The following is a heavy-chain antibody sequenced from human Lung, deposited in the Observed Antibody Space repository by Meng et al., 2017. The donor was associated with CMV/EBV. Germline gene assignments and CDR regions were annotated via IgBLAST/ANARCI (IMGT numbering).Heavy chain of an antibody. Sequence: GSLRLSCTVSGGSISSYYWTWIRQPPGKGLEWIGSIYYSGSTNYNPSLKIRVTMSVDPSRKQFSLKLSSVLPADTAVYYCASSAYGGKFTDAFDIWGQGTXVTV. J-gene: IGHJ3*02. CDR1: GGSISSYY. CDR3: ASSAYGGKFTDAFDI. D-gene: IGHD4-23*01. V-gene: IGHV4-59*01. CDR2: IYYSGST.